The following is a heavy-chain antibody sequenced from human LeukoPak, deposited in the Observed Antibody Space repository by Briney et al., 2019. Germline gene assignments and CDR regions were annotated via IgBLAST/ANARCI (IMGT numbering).Heavy chain of an antibody. J-gene: IGHJ3*02. CDR1: GYSFTGHY. Sequence: ASVKVSCKASGYSFTGHYMHWVRQAPGQGLEWMGWINPKSGGTNYAQKFQGRVTMTTDTSTSTAYMELRSLKSDDTAVYYCASLKNYYDSSGYLVTDAFDIWGQGTMVTVSS. V-gene: IGHV1-2*02. CDR2: INPKSGGT. CDR3: ASLKNYYDSSGYLVTDAFDI. D-gene: IGHD3-22*01.